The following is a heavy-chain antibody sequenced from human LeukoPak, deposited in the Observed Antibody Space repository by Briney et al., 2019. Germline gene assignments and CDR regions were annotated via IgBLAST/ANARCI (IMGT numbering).Heavy chain of an antibody. CDR3: MRTYCSNTRCHYFDS. CDR1: GASISSSNW. D-gene: IGHD2-2*01. J-gene: IGHJ4*02. Sequence: SETLSLTCAVSGASISSSNWWSWARRPPGKGLEWIGEIYHAGTTNYNPSLESRVTISVDNSRNQFSLKLTSVTAADTAVYYCMRTYCSNTRCHYFDSWRQGTLVTVSS. V-gene: IGHV4-4*02. CDR2: IYHAGTT.